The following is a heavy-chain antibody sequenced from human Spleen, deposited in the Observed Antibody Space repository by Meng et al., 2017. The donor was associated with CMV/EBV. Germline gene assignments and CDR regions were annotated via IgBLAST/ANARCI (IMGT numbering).Heavy chain of an antibody. D-gene: IGHD1-26*01. CDR2: ISSSSYI. CDR3: ARDRDSGSYQFDY. J-gene: IGHJ4*02. CDR1: GFTFSSYS. V-gene: IGHV3-21*01. Sequence: GESLKISCAASGFTFSSYSMNWVRQAPGKGLEWVSSISSSSYIYYADSVKGRFTISRDNAKNSLYLQMNSLRAEDTAVYYCARDRDSGSYQFDYWGQGTLVTVLL.